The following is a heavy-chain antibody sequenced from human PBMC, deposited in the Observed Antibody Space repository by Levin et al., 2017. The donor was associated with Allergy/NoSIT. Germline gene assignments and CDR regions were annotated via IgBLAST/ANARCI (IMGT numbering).Heavy chain of an antibody. CDR1: GFTFSSYS. J-gene: IGHJ6*02. V-gene: IGHV3-48*01. Sequence: GGSLRLSCAASGFTFSSYSMNWVRQAPGKGLEWVSYISSSSSTIYYADSVKGRFTISRDNAKNSLYLQMNSLRAEDTAVYYCARDPPQMGINCTNGVCYYYYDYGMDVWGQGTTVTVSS. CDR2: ISSSSSTI. CDR3: ARDPPQMGINCTNGVCYYYYDYGMDV. D-gene: IGHD2-8*01.